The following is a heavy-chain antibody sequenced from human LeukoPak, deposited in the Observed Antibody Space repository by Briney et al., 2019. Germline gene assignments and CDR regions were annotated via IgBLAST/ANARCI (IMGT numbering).Heavy chain of an antibody. CDR1: GGSFSGYY. Sequence: PSETLSLTCAVYGGSFSGYYWSWIRQPPGKGLEWIGEINHSGSTNYNPSLKSRVTISVDTSNNQFSLKLTSVTAADTAVYYCARGYSTSWTYYFDYWGQGALVTVSS. J-gene: IGHJ4*02. D-gene: IGHD6-13*01. CDR2: INHSGST. V-gene: IGHV4-34*01. CDR3: ARGYSTSWTYYFDY.